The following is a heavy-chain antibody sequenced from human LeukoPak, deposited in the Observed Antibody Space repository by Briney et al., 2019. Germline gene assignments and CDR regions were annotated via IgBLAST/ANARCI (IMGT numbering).Heavy chain of an antibody. Sequence: ASVKVSCKASGYTFTGYYMHWVRQAPGQGLEWMGWINPNSGGTNYAQKFQGWVTMTRDTSISTAYMELSRLRSDDTAVYYCARDPAGLVRSNMGYGMDVWGQGTTVTVSS. J-gene: IGHJ6*02. CDR2: INPNSGGT. CDR1: GYTFTGYY. CDR3: ARDPAGLVRSNMGYGMDV. V-gene: IGHV1-2*04. D-gene: IGHD6-19*01.